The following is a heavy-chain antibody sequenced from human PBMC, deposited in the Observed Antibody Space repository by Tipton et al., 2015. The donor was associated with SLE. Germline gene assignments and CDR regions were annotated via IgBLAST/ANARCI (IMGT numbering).Heavy chain of an antibody. CDR2: IYQSGTT. CDR3: ATFRQYGTTWYGDDNNWSDP. D-gene: IGHD6-13*01. V-gene: IGHV4-4*02. J-gene: IGHJ5*02. Sequence: TLSLTCAVSGGSISGSIWWGWVRRPPGKGLEWIAEIYQSGTTNYNPSLKSRVTISLDKSKSQFSLRLISVTAADTAVYYCATFRQYGTTWYGDDNNWSDPWGQGIMVTVSS. CDR1: GGSISGSIW.